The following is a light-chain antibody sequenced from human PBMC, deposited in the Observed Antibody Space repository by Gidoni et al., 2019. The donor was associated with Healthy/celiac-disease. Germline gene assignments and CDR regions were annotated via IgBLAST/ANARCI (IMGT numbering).Light chain of an antibody. Sequence: EIVLTQYPATLSLSPGERATLSCGASQSVSSSYLACHQQKPGLAPRLLIYDASSRATGIPDRFSGSGSGTDFTLTISRLEPQDFAVYYFQQYGSSPVTFGQGTKVEIK. CDR3: QQYGSSPVT. J-gene: IGKJ1*01. CDR2: DAS. V-gene: IGKV3D-20*01. CDR1: QSVSSSY.